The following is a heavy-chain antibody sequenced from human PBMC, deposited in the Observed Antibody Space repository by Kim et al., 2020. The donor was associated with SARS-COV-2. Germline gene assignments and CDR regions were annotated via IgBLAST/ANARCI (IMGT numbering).Heavy chain of an antibody. CDR3: ARVSPTYYDFRGWFDP. Sequence: SETLSLTCAVYGGSFSGYYWSWIRQPPGKGLEWIGEINHSGSTNYNPSLKSRVTISVDTSKNQFSLKLSSVTAADTAVYYCARVSPTYYDFRGWFDPWGQGTLVTVSS. V-gene: IGHV4-34*01. D-gene: IGHD3-3*01. CDR2: INHSGST. J-gene: IGHJ5*02. CDR1: GGSFSGYY.